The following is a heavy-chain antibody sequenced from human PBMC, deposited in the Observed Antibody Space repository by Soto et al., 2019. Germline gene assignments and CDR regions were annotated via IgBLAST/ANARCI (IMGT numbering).Heavy chain of an antibody. V-gene: IGHV1-18*01. D-gene: IGHD4-17*01. CDR1: GYTFTSYG. Sequence: ASVKVSCKASGYTFTSYGISWVRQAPGQGLEWMGWISAYNGNTNYAQKLQGRVTMTTDTSTSTAYMELRSLRSDDTAVYYCARDPSDHGDCLFDYWGQGSLVTVSS. J-gene: IGHJ4*02. CDR2: ISAYNGNT. CDR3: ARDPSDHGDCLFDY.